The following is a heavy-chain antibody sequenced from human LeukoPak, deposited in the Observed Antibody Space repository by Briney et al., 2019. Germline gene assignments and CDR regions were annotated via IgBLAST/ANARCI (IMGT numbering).Heavy chain of an antibody. J-gene: IGHJ6*03. CDR2: ISSSSSII. Sequence: GGSLRLSCAASGFTFSSYSMSWVRQAPGKGLECVSYISSSSSIIYYADSVKGRFTISRDTAKNSLYLQMNSLRAEDTAVYFCARFRGYCSGGSCYYEYYYYYMDVWGKGTTVTVS. CDR1: GFTFSSYS. V-gene: IGHV3-48*01. D-gene: IGHD2-15*01. CDR3: ARFRGYCSGGSCYYEYYYYYMDV.